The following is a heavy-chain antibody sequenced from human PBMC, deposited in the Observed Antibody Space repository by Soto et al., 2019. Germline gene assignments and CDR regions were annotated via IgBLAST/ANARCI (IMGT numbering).Heavy chain of an antibody. CDR3: AKDMRGGSSSSRYYYGLDV. CDR1: GGSFSGYY. J-gene: IGHJ6*02. Sequence: SETLSLTCAVYGGSFSGYYWTWIRQPPGTGPEWIGEINHSGSTNYNPSLKSRFTISRDNAKNSLYLQMNSLRGEDTALYYCAKDMRGGSSSSRYYYGLDVWGQGTTVTVSS. D-gene: IGHD6-13*01. CDR2: INHSGST. V-gene: IGHV4-34*10.